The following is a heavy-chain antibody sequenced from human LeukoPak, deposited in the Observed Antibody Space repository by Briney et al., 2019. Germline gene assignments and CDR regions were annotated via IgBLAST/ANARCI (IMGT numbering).Heavy chain of an antibody. CDR3: AKGYYDSSGFDY. J-gene: IGHJ4*02. CDR2: ISYDGSNK. V-gene: IGHV3-30*18. D-gene: IGHD3-22*01. Sequence: PGRSLRLSCAASGFTFSSYGMHWVRQAPGKGLEWVAVISYDGSNKYYADSVKGRFTISRDNSKNTLYLQMNSLGAEDTAVYYCAKGYYDSSGFDYWGQGTLVTVPS. CDR1: GFTFSSYG.